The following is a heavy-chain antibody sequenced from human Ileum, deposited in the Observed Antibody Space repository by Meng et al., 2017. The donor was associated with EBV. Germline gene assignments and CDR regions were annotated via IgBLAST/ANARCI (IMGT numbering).Heavy chain of an antibody. CDR2: IYYNTNT. Sequence: QVQLQESGPGTAKPSGTPSLTCAVSGESIISNYWWSWVRQPPGKGLEWIGEIYYNTNTNYNPSLKGRVTMSVDTSQNQFSLTLSSVTAADTAVYFCARKFSVVGSTDGWFDPWGQGTLVTVSS. D-gene: IGHD2-8*01. J-gene: IGHJ5*02. CDR1: GESIISNYW. CDR3: ARKFSVVGSTDGWFDP. V-gene: IGHV4-4*02.